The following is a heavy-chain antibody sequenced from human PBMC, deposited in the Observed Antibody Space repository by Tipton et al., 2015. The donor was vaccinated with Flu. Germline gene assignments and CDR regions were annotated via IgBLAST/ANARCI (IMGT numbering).Heavy chain of an antibody. J-gene: IGHJ3*02. Sequence: TLSLTCSVSGASISSGRYYWTWVRQPAGQGLEWVGRIYTSGSTNYNASLRSRAAISMDTSKNLFSLKLRSVTAADTAVYFCARATWSSNAFDIWGQGTMVIVSS. CDR1: GASISSGRYY. V-gene: IGHV4-61*02. CDR2: IYTSGST. CDR3: ARATWSSNAFDI. D-gene: IGHD2-15*01.